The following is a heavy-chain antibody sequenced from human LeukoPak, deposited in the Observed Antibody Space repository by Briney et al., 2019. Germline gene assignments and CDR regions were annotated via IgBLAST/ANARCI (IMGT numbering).Heavy chain of an antibody. CDR2: LIPIFSTT. Sequence: SVKVSCKAFGYTFNTFTITWVRQAPGQGLEWVGSLIPIFSTTNYAQKFQGRVTITADISTRTAYMELTSLIFEDPAVYYCAREASLVGVRGFDFWGQGPPVTVSS. CDR1: GYTFNTFT. CDR3: AREASLVGVRGFDF. V-gene: IGHV1-69*08. J-gene: IGHJ4*02. D-gene: IGHD1-26*01.